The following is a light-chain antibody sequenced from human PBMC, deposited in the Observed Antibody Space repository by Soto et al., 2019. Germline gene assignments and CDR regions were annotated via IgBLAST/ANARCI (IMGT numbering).Light chain of an antibody. CDR1: SGHNTYA. J-gene: IGLJ2*01. V-gene: IGLV4-69*01. CDR3: QTWGTGIRV. CDR2: LNSDGSH. Sequence: QSVLTQSPSASASLGASVRLACTLSSGHNTYAIAWHQQQPEKGPRYLLKLNSDGSHSRGDGIPDRFSGSSSGAERYLTISSLQSEDAADYYCQTWGTGIRVFGGGTQLTVL.